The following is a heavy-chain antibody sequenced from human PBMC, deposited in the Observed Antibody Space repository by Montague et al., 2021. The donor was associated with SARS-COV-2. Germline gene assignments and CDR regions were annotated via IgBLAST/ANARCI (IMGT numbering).Heavy chain of an antibody. CDR2: VSASGST. CDR3: ARDVVAAPGTFDY. Sequence: SETLSLTCTVSGDSISCCNWSWIRQPAVPGLEWVGRVSASGSTNYNPSLNSRVTMSVDTSKKQFSLRLSPVTAADTAVYYCARDVVAAPGTFDYWGQGTLVTVSS. D-gene: IGHD6-13*01. J-gene: IGHJ4*02. V-gene: IGHV4-4*07. CDR1: GDSISCCN.